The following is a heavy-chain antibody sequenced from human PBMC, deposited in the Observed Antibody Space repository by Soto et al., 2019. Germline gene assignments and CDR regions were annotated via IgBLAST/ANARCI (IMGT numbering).Heavy chain of an antibody. V-gene: IGHV3-30-3*01. Sequence: QVQLVESGGGVVQPGRSLRLSCAASGFTFSSYAMHWVRQAPGKGLEWVAVISYDGSNKYYADSVKGRFTISRDNSKNTLYLQMNRLRAEDTAVYYCARDLWYCSGGSCYSHYYYYYGMDVWGQGTTVTVSS. J-gene: IGHJ6*02. D-gene: IGHD2-15*01. CDR2: ISYDGSNK. CDR3: ARDLWYCSGGSCYSHYYYYYGMDV. CDR1: GFTFSSYA.